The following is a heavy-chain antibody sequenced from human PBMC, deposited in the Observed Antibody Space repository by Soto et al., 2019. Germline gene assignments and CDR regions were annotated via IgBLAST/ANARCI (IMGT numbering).Heavy chain of an antibody. CDR1: GFSLSTSGVG. Sequence: SGPTLVNPTQTLTLTCTFSGFSLSTSGVGVGWIRQPPGKALEWLALIYWDDDKRYSPSLKSRLTITKDTSKNQVVLTMTNMDPVDSPTYYRAHTPDYDCWSGHYTRLDSWGQGTLGTGSS. CDR2: IYWDDDK. J-gene: IGHJ5*01. V-gene: IGHV2-5*02. D-gene: IGHD3-3*01. CDR3: AHTPDYDCWSGHYTRLDS.